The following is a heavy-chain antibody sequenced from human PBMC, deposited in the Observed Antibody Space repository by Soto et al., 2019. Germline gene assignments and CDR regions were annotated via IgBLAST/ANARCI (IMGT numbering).Heavy chain of an antibody. CDR2: IIPIFGTP. J-gene: IGHJ6*02. V-gene: IGHV1-69*01. D-gene: IGHD3-3*01. CDR3: ASPDFYSNFYYYGMDV. CDR1: GGTFSNRA. Sequence: QVQLVQSGAEVKKPGSSVKVSCKVSGGTFSNRAISWVRQAPGQGLEWMGGIIPIFGTPNYAQKFQGRFTITADESTTTAYMELSSLRSEATAVYYCASPDFYSNFYYYGMDVWGQGTTVTVSS.